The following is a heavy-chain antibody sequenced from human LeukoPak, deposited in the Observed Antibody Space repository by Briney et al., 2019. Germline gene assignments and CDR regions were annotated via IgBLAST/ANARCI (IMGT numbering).Heavy chain of an antibody. Sequence: SETLSLTCTVSGDSISDSRYSWGWIRQPPVMGLEWIGNIHYSGSTNYNPSVKSRVTISIDTSKNQFSLELSSLTAADTAVYYCARRDYIITYFFDNWGQGTLVTVSS. V-gene: IGHV4-39*01. D-gene: IGHD4-17*01. CDR3: ARRDYIITYFFDN. CDR2: IHYSGST. J-gene: IGHJ4*02. CDR1: GDSISDSRYS.